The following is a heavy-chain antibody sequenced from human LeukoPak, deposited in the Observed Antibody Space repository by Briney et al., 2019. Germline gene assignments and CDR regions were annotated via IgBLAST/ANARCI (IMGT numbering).Heavy chain of an antibody. V-gene: IGHV3-23*01. CDR3: AKAISSNWYEHEDY. Sequence: PGGSLRLSCAASGFTFSSYAMSWVRQAPGKGLEWVSVIAGRGGSTYYADSVKGRFTISRDNSKNTLYLQMNSLRAEDTAVYYCAKAISSNWYEHEDYWGQGTLVTVSS. J-gene: IGHJ4*02. CDR2: IAGRGGST. CDR1: GFTFSSYA. D-gene: IGHD4-11*01.